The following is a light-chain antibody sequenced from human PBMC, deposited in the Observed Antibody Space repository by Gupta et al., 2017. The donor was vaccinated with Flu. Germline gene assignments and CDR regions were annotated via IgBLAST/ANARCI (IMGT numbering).Light chain of an antibody. CDR1: SGGIASSY. CDR3: QSYHDSNFEI. V-gene: IGLV6-57*03. Sequence: NFLLPPPHSVSESPGNTVTISCTRSSGGIASSYVQWYQQRPGSAPTTVIYEDDQRPSGVPDRFSGSIDRSSNAASLTISGLKAEDEADYYCQSYHDSNFEIFGAGTKVTV. J-gene: IGLJ2*01. CDR2: EDD.